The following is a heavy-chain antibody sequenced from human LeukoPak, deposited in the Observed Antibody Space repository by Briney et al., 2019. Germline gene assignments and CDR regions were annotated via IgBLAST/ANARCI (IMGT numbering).Heavy chain of an antibody. CDR2: IIPIFGTA. D-gene: IGHD5-18*01. CDR3: ARVDADTASFDY. Sequence: VASVTVSCKASGGTFSCYAISWVRQAPGQGLEWMGGIIPIFGTANYAQKFQGRVTITADESTSTAYMELSSLRSEDTAVYYCARVDADTASFDYWGQGTLVTVSS. J-gene: IGHJ4*02. CDR1: GGTFSCYA. V-gene: IGHV1-69*01.